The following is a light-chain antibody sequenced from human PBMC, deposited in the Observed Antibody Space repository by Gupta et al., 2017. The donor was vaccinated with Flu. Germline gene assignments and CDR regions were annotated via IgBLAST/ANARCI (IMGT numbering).Light chain of an antibody. CDR2: DNN. CDR3: AAWDDSLDGYV. V-gene: IGLV1-44*01. Sequence: QSVLTQPPSASGTPGQRITIACSGSSSNIGSNPVNWYQQLPGTAPKLLIYDNNRRPSGVPDRFSGSKSGTSASLAISGLQSEDEVDYYCAAWDDSLDGYVFGTGSKVTVL. CDR1: SSNIGSNP. J-gene: IGLJ1*01.